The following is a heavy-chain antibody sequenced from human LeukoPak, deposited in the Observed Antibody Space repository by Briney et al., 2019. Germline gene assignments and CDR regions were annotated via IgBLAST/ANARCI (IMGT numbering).Heavy chain of an antibody. CDR3: ARDPTMRDYFDY. CDR2: INPNSGGT. J-gene: IGHJ4*02. D-gene: IGHD3-22*01. CDR1: GYTFTVYY. Sequence: AASVTVSFKSSGYTFTVYYMHWVRQAPGQGREWVGWINPNSGGTNYAQEFQGRVTMTRDTSISTAYMELSRLRSDDTAVYYCARDPTMRDYFDYWGQGTLVTVSS. V-gene: IGHV1-2*02.